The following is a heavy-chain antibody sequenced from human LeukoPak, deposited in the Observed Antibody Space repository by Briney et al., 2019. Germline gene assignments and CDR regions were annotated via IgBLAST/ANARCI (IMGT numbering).Heavy chain of an antibody. J-gene: IGHJ4*02. D-gene: IGHD3-10*01. Sequence: GGSLRLSCAPSGFTFSSFDMHWVRQPPDKGLEWVAFIKFDGSQKYYADSVRGRFTVSRYNSRNMLYLQLDSLRDDDTAVHFCARRLPDSGSYSPDYWGQGTLVTVSS. CDR2: IKFDGSQK. CDR3: ARRLPDSGSYSPDY. V-gene: IGHV3-30*02. CDR1: GFTFSSFD.